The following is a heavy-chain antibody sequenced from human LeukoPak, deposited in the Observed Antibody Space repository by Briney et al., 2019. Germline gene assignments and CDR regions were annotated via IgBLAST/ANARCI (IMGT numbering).Heavy chain of an antibody. Sequence: PSQTLSLTCTVSGGSISSGGYYWSWIRQHPGKGLEWIGYIYYSGSTYYNPSLKSRVTISVDTSKNQFSLKLSSVTAADTAVYYCARGGRSKAYCGGDCYEDAFDIWGQGTMVTVSS. V-gene: IGHV4-30-4*08. CDR1: GGSISSGGYY. CDR2: IYYSGST. CDR3: ARGGRSKAYCGGDCYEDAFDI. J-gene: IGHJ3*02. D-gene: IGHD2-21*02.